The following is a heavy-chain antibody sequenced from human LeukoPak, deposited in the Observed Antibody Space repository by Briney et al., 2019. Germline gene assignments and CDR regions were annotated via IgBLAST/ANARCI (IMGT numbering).Heavy chain of an antibody. CDR1: GGSISSSSYY. J-gene: IGHJ5*02. CDR3: ASGTVTTIGWFDP. D-gene: IGHD4-17*01. CDR2: IYYSGST. V-gene: IGHV4-39*01. Sequence: SETLSLTCTVSGGSISSSSYYWGWIRQPPGKGPEWIGNIYYSGSTYYNPSLKSRVTISVDTSKNQFSLKLSSVTAADTAVYYCASGTVTTIGWFDPWGQGTLVTVSS.